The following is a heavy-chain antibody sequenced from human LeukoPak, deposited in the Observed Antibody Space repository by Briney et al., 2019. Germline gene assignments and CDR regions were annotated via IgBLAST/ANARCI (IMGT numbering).Heavy chain of an antibody. CDR1: GGSISSGGYS. CDR2: IYHSGST. Sequence: SETLSLTCEVSGGSISSGGYSWIWLPQPPGKGLEWIGYIYHSGSTYYNPSLKSRVTISVDRSKDQYSLKLSSVTAADTAVYYCARTRRYMAFDIWGQGTMVTVSS. V-gene: IGHV4-30-2*01. D-gene: IGHD1-1*01. J-gene: IGHJ3*02. CDR3: ARTRRYMAFDI.